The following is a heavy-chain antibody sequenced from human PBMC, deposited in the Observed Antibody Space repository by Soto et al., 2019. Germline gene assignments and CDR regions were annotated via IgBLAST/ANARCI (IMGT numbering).Heavy chain of an antibody. V-gene: IGHV3-30-3*01. J-gene: IGHJ6*02. CDR1: GFTFSSYA. Sequence: GGSLRLSCAASGFTFSSYAMHWVRQAPGKGLEWVAVISYDGSNKYYADSVKGRFTISRDNSKNTLYLQMNSLRAEDTAVYYCARGGGCSSTSCGLYGMDVWGQGTTVTVSS. CDR3: ARGGGCSSTSCGLYGMDV. D-gene: IGHD2-2*01. CDR2: ISYDGSNK.